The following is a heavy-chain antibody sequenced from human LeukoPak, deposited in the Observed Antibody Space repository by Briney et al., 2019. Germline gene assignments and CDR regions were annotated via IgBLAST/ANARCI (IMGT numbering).Heavy chain of an antibody. V-gene: IGHV4-39*07. J-gene: IGHJ4*02. CDR1: GDTISTSFYY. D-gene: IGHD3-10*01. CDR2: IFHSGTT. CDR3: ARDFLQGVRGNTGGSFDY. Sequence: SETLSLTCTVSGDTISTSFYYWDWIRQPPGKGLEWIGGIFHSGTTYYNPSLKSRVTMSVDTSKNQFSLKLSSVTAADTAVYFCARDFLQGVRGNTGGSFDYWGQGTLVTVSS.